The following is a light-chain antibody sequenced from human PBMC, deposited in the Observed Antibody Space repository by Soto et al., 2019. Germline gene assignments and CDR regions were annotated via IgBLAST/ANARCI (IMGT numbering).Light chain of an antibody. V-gene: IGKV3-15*01. CDR1: QSVSSN. J-gene: IGKJ2*01. Sequence: EIVMTQSPATLSVSPGERATLSCRASQSVSSNLAWYQQKPGQAPRLLISGACTRATGIPARFSGSGSGTEFTLTISSLQSEDFAVYYCQHYNNWPPYTFGQGTKLEI. CDR2: GAC. CDR3: QHYNNWPPYT.